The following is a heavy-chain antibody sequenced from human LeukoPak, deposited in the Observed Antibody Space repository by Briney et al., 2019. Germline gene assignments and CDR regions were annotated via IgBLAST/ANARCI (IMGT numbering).Heavy chain of an antibody. Sequence: SETLSLTCAVYGGSFSGYYWSWIRQPPGKGLEWIGEINHSGSTNYNPSLKSRVTISVDTSKNQFSLKLSSVTAADTAVYYCARVEGGYGDSDYWGQGTLSPSPQ. V-gene: IGHV4-34*01. CDR3: ARVEGGYGDSDY. D-gene: IGHD4-17*01. CDR1: GGSFSGYY. J-gene: IGHJ4*02. CDR2: INHSGST.